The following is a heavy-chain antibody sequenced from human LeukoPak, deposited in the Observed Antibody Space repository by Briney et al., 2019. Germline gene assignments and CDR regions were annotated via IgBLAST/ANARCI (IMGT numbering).Heavy chain of an antibody. D-gene: IGHD2-2*01. CDR3: ARAVTKDYYYYYMDV. CDR2: ISLYNPKT. V-gene: IGHV1-18*01. Sequence: GASVKVSCKASGYTFTSYAVSWVRQAPGQGLDWMGWISLYNPKTSYAQKFQGRVTMTTDTSTSTAYMELRSLRSDDTAVYYCARAVTKDYYYYYMDVWGKGTTVTVSS. J-gene: IGHJ6*03. CDR1: GYTFTSYA.